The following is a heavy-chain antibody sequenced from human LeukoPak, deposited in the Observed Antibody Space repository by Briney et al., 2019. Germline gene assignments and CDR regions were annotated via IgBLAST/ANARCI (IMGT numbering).Heavy chain of an antibody. CDR1: GDSVSINSAA. V-gene: IGHV6-1*01. CDR3: AREGGSSWYPYYYGMDV. D-gene: IGHD6-13*01. J-gene: IGHJ6*02. Sequence: SQTLSLTFAISGDSVSINSAAWNWIRQSPSRGLEWLGRTYYRSKWYNDYAVSVKSRITINPDTSKNQFSLQLNSVTPEDTAVYYCAREGGSSWYPYYYGMDVWGQGTTVTVSS. CDR2: TYYRSKWYN.